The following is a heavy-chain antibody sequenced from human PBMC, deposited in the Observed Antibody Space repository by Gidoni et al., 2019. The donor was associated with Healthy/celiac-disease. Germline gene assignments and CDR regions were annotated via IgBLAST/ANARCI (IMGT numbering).Heavy chain of an antibody. CDR2: INPHSGGT. V-gene: IGHV1-2*04. J-gene: IGHJ4*02. D-gene: IGHD6-19*01. Sequence: QVQLVQSGAEVKTPGASVKVSCKASGYTFTDEYMHWVRPAPGQGLEWMGWINPHSGGTNYAQKFPGWVTMTRDTSISTAYMELSRLRSDDTAVYYCARGPALYSSGWYEYLDYWGQGTLVTVSS. CDR1: GYTFTDEY. CDR3: ARGPALYSSGWYEYLDY.